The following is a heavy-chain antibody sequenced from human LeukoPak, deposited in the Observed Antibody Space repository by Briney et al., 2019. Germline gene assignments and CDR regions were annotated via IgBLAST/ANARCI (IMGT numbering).Heavy chain of an antibody. J-gene: IGHJ3*02. D-gene: IGHD1-7*01. CDR2: ISGTGTTI. CDR3: GRDFGLIGTKRSFDI. Sequence: GGSLRLSCAASGFTFSDYYMGWIRQAPGKGLEWLSYISGTGTTIFYADSVKGRFTISRDNAKNSLDLQMNSLRAEDTAVYVCGRDFGLIGTKRSFDIWGQGTMVTVSS. CDR1: GFTFSDYY. V-gene: IGHV3-11*01.